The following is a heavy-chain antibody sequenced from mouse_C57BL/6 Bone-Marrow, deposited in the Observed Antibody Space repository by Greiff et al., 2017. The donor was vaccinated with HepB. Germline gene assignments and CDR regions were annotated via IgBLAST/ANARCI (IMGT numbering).Heavy chain of an antibody. V-gene: IGHV5-6*01. D-gene: IGHD2-14*01. CDR2: INTGGTYT. CDR3: ARDRFDYYFDY. CDR1: GFTFSTSG. Sequence: EVKLVESGGDLVKPGGSLKLSCVASGFTFSTSGMSWVRQTPEKRLEWVATINTGGTYTYYPDSVKGRFTISKDTAKNTLFLQMSSLKSEDSAIYYCARDRFDYYFDYWGQGTTLTVTS. J-gene: IGHJ2*01.